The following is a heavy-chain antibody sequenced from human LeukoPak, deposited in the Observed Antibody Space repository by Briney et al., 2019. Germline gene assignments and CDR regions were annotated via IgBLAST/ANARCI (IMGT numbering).Heavy chain of an antibody. Sequence: KPGGSLRLPCAASGFTFSTYWMHWVRQAPGKGLEWVSYISSSSSYTNYADSVKGRFTISRDNAKNSLYLQMNSLRAEDTAVYYCARAPFKNWFDPWGQGTLVTVSS. V-gene: IGHV3-11*05. CDR3: ARAPFKNWFDP. D-gene: IGHD2/OR15-2a*01. CDR2: ISSSSSYT. CDR1: GFTFSTYW. J-gene: IGHJ5*02.